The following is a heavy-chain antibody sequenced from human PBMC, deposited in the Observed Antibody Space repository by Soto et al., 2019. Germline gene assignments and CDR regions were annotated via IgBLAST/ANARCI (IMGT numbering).Heavy chain of an antibody. J-gene: IGHJ6*02. D-gene: IGHD3-16*01. CDR1: GYTFTSYD. CDR3: ARAWGYYYYYGMDV. Sequence: ASVKVSCKASGYTFTSYDINWVRQATGQGLEWMGWMNPNIGNTGYAQKFQGRVTMTRNTSISTAYMELSSLRSEDTAVYYCARAWGYYYYYGMDVWGQGTTVTVSS. CDR2: MNPNIGNT. V-gene: IGHV1-8*01.